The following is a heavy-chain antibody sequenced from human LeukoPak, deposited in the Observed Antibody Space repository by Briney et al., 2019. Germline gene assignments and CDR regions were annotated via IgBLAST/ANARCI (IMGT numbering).Heavy chain of an antibody. CDR1: GGSISSGRYY. V-gene: IGHV4-61*02. J-gene: IGHJ4*02. Sequence: PSETLSLTCTVSGGSISSGRYYWSWIRQPAGKGLEWIGRIYTSGNTNYNPSLKSRVTISVDTSKNQFSLKLTSVTAADTAVYYCARGYDFWSGYYRFYFDYWGPGTLVTVSS. CDR2: IYTSGNT. CDR3: ARGYDFWSGYYRFYFDY. D-gene: IGHD3-3*01.